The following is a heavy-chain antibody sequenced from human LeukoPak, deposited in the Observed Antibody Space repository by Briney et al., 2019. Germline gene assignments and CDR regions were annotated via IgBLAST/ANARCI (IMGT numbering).Heavy chain of an antibody. CDR1: GFTFSSYA. Sequence: GGSLRLSCAASGFTFSSYAMNWVRQAPGKGLEWVSFISGSGGSTYHVDSVKGRFTISRDNSKNTLYLQMNSLRAEGTAVYYCAKTPYVDIRMVTFDYWGQGALVTVSS. CDR3: AKTPYVDIRMVTFDY. CDR2: ISGSGGST. J-gene: IGHJ4*02. D-gene: IGHD5-18*01. V-gene: IGHV3-23*01.